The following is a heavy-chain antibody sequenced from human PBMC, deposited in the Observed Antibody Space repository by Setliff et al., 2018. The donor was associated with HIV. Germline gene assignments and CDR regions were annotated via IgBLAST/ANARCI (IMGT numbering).Heavy chain of an antibody. D-gene: IGHD3-10*01. CDR2: IGSDGSRL. Sequence: LRLSCAASGFSLTTYDMHWVRQGPGKGPVCVSRIGSDGSRLGYADSVKGRFTISRDNAKNTLYLQMNSLRAEDTAVYYCARDYYGSGSRLLPWDPETLYFDYWGQGTLVTVSS. CDR1: GFSLTTYD. CDR3: ARDYYGSGSRLLPWDPETLYFDY. J-gene: IGHJ4*02. V-gene: IGHV3-74*01.